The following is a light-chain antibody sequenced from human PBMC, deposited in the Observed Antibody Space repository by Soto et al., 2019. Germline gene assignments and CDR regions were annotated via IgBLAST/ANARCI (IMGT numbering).Light chain of an antibody. CDR3: CSYAGSRV. CDR2: EGS. Sequence: QSALTQPASVCGSPGQSITISCTGTSSDVGSYNLVSWYQQHPGKAPKLMIYEGSKRPSGVSNRFSGSKSGNTASLTISGLQAEDEADYYCCSYAGSRVFGTGTKLTVL. CDR1: SSDVGSYNL. V-gene: IGLV2-23*01. J-gene: IGLJ1*01.